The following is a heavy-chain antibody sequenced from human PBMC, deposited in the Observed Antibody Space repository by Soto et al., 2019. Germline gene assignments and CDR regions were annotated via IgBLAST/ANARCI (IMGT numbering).Heavy chain of an antibody. V-gene: IGHV3-53*01. J-gene: IGHJ4*02. D-gene: IGHD1-26*01. CDR1: GFTVSSSY. Sequence: GESLRLSCAASGFTVSSSYLTWVRQAPGKGLEWVAILYTGTDTVYADSVKGRFTISRDSSKNTLYLQMHSLRAEDTAMYFCGRSRSTGTYSVRCFDYWGQGSLVTVSS. CDR3: GRSRSTGTYSVRCFDY. CDR2: LYTGTDT.